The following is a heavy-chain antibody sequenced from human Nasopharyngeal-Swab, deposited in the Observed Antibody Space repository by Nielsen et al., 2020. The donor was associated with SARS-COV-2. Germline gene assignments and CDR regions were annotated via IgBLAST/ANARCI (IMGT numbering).Heavy chain of an antibody. CDR2: INGDGSST. Sequence: GESLKISCAASGFTFSSYWMHWVRQAPGKGLVWVSRINGDGSSTTYADSVRGRFTISSDNAKNMLYLQLNSLRAEDTAVYYCARGGLYSNYLFDYWGQGILVTVSS. V-gene: IGHV3-74*01. D-gene: IGHD4-11*01. CDR3: ARGGLYSNYLFDY. J-gene: IGHJ4*02. CDR1: GFTFSSYW.